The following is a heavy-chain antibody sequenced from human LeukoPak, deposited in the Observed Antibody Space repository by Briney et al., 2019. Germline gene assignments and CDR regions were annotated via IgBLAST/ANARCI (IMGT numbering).Heavy chain of an antibody. Sequence: SETLSLTCAVYGGSFSGYYWSWIRQPPGKGLEWIGEISHSGSTNYNPSLKSRVTISVDTSKNQFSLKLSSVTAADTAVHYCAAQYSGYVRLDYWGQGTLSPSPQ. J-gene: IGHJ4*02. D-gene: IGHD5-12*01. V-gene: IGHV4-34*01. CDR3: AAQYSGYVRLDY. CDR2: ISHSGST. CDR1: GGSFSGYY.